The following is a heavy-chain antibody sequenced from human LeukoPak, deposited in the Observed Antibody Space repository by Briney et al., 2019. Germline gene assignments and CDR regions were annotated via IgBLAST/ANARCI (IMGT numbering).Heavy chain of an antibody. J-gene: IGHJ4*02. CDR2: ISGSGGST. CDR3: AKVYWNYRGFDY. Sequence: GGSLRLSCAASGFTFSSYAMGWVRQAPGKGLEWVSAISGSGGSTYYADSVKGRFTISRDNSKNTLYLQMNSLRAEDTAVYYCAKVYWNYRGFDYWGQGTLVTVSS. CDR1: GFTFSSYA. D-gene: IGHD1-7*01. V-gene: IGHV3-23*01.